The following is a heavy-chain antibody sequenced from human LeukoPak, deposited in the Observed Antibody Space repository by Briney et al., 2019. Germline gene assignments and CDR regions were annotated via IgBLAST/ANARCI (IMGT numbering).Heavy chain of an antibody. Sequence: GGSLRLSCGASGLTFSNYAMSWVRQAPGKGLEWVSGINDNGSTRFYAASVKGRFTSSRDNPKNTLYLQMNGLRVEDTAVYYCAKDMQTWPRFPDYWGQGTLVTVSS. D-gene: IGHD5-12*01. V-gene: IGHV3-23*01. CDR1: GLTFSNYA. CDR2: INDNGSTR. J-gene: IGHJ4*02. CDR3: AKDMQTWPRFPDY.